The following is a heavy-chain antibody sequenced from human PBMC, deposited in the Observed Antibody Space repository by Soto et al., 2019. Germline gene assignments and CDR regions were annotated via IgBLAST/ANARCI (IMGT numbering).Heavy chain of an antibody. V-gene: IGHV3-23*01. CDR1: GFTFSSYA. D-gene: IGHD5-12*01. Sequence: GGSMRLSCAASGFTFSSYAMSWVRQAPGKGLEWVSAISGSGGSTYYADSVKGRFTVSRDNSKNTLYLQMNSLRAEDTAVYYCAKYRDGYNLYYFDYWGQGTLVTVSS. J-gene: IGHJ4*02. CDR2: ISGSGGST. CDR3: AKYRDGYNLYYFDY.